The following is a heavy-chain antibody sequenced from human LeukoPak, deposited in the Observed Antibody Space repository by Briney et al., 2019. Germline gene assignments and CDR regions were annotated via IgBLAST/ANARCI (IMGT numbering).Heavy chain of an antibody. CDR2: IWYDGSNK. CDR3: ARGVGGYSYGTDY. Sequence: GRSLRLSCAASGFTFSSYGMHGVRQAPGKGLEWVAVIWYDGSNKYYADSVKGRFTISRDDSKNTLYLQMNSLRAEDTAVYYCARGVGGYSYGTDYWGQGTLVTVSS. J-gene: IGHJ4*02. D-gene: IGHD5-18*01. CDR1: GFTFSSYG. V-gene: IGHV3-33*01.